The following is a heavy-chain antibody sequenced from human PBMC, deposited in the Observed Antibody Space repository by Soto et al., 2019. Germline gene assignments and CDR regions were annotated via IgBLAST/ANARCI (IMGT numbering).Heavy chain of an antibody. CDR1: GGTFSSYA. CDR3: ASYGDSSSPFYYYYYYGMDV. J-gene: IGHJ6*02. Sequence: QVQLVQSGAEVKKPGSSVKVSCKASGGTFSSYAISWVRQAPGQGLEWMGGIIPIFGTANYAQKFQGRVTITADESTSTVYMELSSLRSEDTAVYYCASYGDSSSPFYYYYYYGMDVWGQGTTVTVSS. CDR2: IIPIFGTA. V-gene: IGHV1-69*01. D-gene: IGHD6-6*01.